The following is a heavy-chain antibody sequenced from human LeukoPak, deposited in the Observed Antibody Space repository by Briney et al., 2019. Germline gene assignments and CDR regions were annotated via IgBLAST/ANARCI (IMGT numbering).Heavy chain of an antibody. Sequence: GGSLRLSCAASGFTFSSYGMHWVRQAPGKGLEWVAFIRYDGSNEYYADSVRGRFTISRDNSKNTLYLQMNSLRPDDTAVYYCAKDSGSWSNYFDYWGQGTLVTVSS. CDR1: GFTFSSYG. D-gene: IGHD6-13*01. CDR2: IRYDGSNE. CDR3: AKDSGSWSNYFDY. J-gene: IGHJ4*02. V-gene: IGHV3-30*02.